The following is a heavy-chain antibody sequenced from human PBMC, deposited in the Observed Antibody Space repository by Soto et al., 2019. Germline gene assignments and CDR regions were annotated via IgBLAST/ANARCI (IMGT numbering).Heavy chain of an antibody. CDR3: AREVSTTPLYYYYGIDV. D-gene: IGHD1-26*01. V-gene: IGHV1-69*01. J-gene: IGHJ6*02. CDR1: GGTFSSYA. CDR2: LIPIFGTA. Sequence: QVQLVQSGAEVKKPGSSVKVSCKASGGTFSSYAISWVRQAPGQGLEWMGGLIPIFGTANYAQKFQGRVTITADESTSTAYMELSSLRSEDTAVYYCAREVSTTPLYYYYGIDVWGQGTTVTVSS.